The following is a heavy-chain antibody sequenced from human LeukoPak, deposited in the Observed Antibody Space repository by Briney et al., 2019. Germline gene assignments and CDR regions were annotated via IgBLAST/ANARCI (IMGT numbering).Heavy chain of an antibody. CDR1: GFTVSSNY. CDR3: AKDQFSTTVVTHYFDF. J-gene: IGHJ4*02. V-gene: IGHV3-53*01. CDR2: IYSGGST. D-gene: IGHD4-23*01. Sequence: GGSLRLSCAASGFTVSSNYMSWVRQAPGKGLEWVSVIYSGGSTYYADSVKGRFTISRDNSKNTLYLQMNSLRAEDTAVYYCAKDQFSTTVVTHYFDFWGQGTLVTVSS.